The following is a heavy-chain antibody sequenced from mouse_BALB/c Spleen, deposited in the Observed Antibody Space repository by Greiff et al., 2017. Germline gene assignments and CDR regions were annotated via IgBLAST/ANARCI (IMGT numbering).Heavy chain of an antibody. J-gene: IGHJ4*01. CDR3: ARVGDGYYYAMDY. V-gene: IGHV5-6-5*01. CDR2: ISSGGST. D-gene: IGHD2-3*01. CDR1: GFTFSSYA. Sequence: EVQLVESGGGLVKPGGSLKLSCAASGFTFSSYAMSWVRQTPEKRLEWVASISSGGSTYYPDSVKGRFTISRDNARNILYLQMSSLRSEDTAMYYCARVGDGYYYAMDYWGQGTSVTVSS.